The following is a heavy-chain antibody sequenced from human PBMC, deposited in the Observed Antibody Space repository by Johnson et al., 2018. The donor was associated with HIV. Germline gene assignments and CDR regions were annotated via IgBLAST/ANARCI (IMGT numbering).Heavy chain of an antibody. J-gene: IGHJ3*02. CDR1: GFAVSTNY. D-gene: IGHD3-10*01. V-gene: IGHV3-66*01. CDR2: IYSGGST. Sequence: VQLVESGGALVQPGGSLRLSCAASGFAVSTNYMSWVRQAPGKGLECVSVIYSGGSTYYADSVKGRFTISRDNSKNTLYLQMNSLRAEDTAVYYCARNLRDPAWGDAFDIWGQGTMVTVSS. CDR3: ARNLRDPAWGDAFDI.